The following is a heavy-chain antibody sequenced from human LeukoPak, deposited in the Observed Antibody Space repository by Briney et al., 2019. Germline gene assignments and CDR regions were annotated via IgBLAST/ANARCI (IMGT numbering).Heavy chain of an antibody. V-gene: IGHV4-59*08. Sequence: SETLSLTCTVSGGSISSYYWSWIRQPPGKGLEWIGYIYYSGSTNYNPSLKSRVTISVDTSKNQFSLKLSSVTAADTAVYYCARRPTPGRDYPYYFDYWGQGTLVTVSS. CDR2: IYYSGST. J-gene: IGHJ4*02. CDR1: GGSISSYY. CDR3: ARRPTPGRDYPYYFDY. D-gene: IGHD2-15*01.